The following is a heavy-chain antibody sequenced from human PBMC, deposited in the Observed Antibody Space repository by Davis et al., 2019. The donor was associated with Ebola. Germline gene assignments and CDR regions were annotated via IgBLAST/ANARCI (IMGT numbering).Heavy chain of an antibody. CDR3: ARQEITFGGVIVIPNYFDY. Sequence: AASVKVSCKASGFTFTSSAVQWVRQARGQRLEWIGWIVVGSGNTNYAQKFQGRVTITADKSTSTAYMELSSLRSEDTAVYYCARQEITFGGVIVIPNYFDYWGQGTLVTVSS. D-gene: IGHD3-16*02. V-gene: IGHV1-58*01. CDR2: IVVGSGNT. CDR1: GFTFTSSA. J-gene: IGHJ4*02.